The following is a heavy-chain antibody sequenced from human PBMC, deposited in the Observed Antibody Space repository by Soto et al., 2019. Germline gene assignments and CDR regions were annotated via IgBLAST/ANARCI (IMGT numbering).Heavy chain of an antibody. Sequence: QVQLVESGGAWSHPGGSWRLSFAALDFTSSSNVLHGFGQPPGKGLGGGAVISYDGSNKYYADSVKGRFTISRDNSKNTLYLQMNSLRAEDTAVYYCARPLWRNDYNWGYFDLWGRGTLVTVSS. CDR3: ARPLWRNDYNWGYFDL. CDR2: ISYDGSNK. CDR1: DFTSSSNV. J-gene: IGHJ2*01. D-gene: IGHD4-4*01. V-gene: IGHV3-30-3*01.